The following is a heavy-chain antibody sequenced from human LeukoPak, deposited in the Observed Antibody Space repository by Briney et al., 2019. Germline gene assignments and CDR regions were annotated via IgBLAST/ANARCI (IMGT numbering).Heavy chain of an antibody. CDR2: ISSSSSYI. CDR1: GFTFSSYS. D-gene: IGHD3-9*01. J-gene: IGHJ6*03. V-gene: IGHV3-21*04. CDR3: AKQGRDWLRDYYYYMDV. Sequence: GGSLRLSCAASGFTFSSYSMNWVRQAPGKGLEWVSSISSSSSYIYYADSVKGRFTISRDNSKNTLYLQMNSLRAEDTAVYYCAKQGRDWLRDYYYYMDVWGKGTTVTISS.